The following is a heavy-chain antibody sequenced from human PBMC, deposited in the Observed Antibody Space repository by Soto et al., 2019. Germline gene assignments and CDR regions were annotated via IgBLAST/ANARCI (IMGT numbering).Heavy chain of an antibody. CDR2: INAGNGNT. Sequence: VPVKASSKASCYTLASNSRSSSHHAPGQRLEWMGWINAGNGNTKYSQKFQGRVTITRDTSGSTAYMELSSLRSEDTAVYYCARAVGGPTSDLDYWGQGTLGTVSS. D-gene: IGHD3-16*01. CDR1: CYTLASNS. J-gene: IGHJ4*02. V-gene: IGHV1-3*01. CDR3: ARAVGGPTSDLDY.